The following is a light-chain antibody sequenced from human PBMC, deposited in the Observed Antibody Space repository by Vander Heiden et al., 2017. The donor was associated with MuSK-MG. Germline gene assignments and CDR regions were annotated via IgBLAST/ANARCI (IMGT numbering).Light chain of an antibody. CDR3: QQSYSTPRT. CDR2: AAS. Sequence: DIQMTQSPSSLSASVGDRVTLTCRASQSVSSSVNWYQQKPGKAPNLLIYAASSLESAVPSTFRRPGPGTDFTLTISRLQPEPFAPSYSQQSYSTPRTFGQGTKVELK. V-gene: IGKV1-39*01. J-gene: IGKJ1*01. CDR1: QSVSSS.